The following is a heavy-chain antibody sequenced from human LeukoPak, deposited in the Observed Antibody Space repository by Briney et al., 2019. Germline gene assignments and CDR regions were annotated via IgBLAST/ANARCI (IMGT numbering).Heavy chain of an antibody. CDR3: ARELPPDYSTHYGMDV. CDR1: GYTFTSYG. Sequence: GASVKVSCKAPGYTFTSYGISWVRQAPGQGLEWMGWISAYNGNTNYAQKLQGRVTMTTDTSTSTAYMELRSLRSDDTAVYYCARELPPDYSTHYGMDVWGQGTTVTVSS. V-gene: IGHV1-18*01. J-gene: IGHJ6*02. D-gene: IGHD6-13*01. CDR2: ISAYNGNT.